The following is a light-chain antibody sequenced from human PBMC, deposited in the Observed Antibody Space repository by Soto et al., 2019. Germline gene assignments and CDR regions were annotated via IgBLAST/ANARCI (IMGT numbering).Light chain of an antibody. Sequence: QTVVTQDPSLTVSPGWTVTLTCASSTVAVTSGYYPNWFQQKPGQAPRALIYSTNNKHAWTPARFSGSLLGGKAALTLSGVQPEDEAAAHCLMLSGGAWVFGGGNKVTVL. CDR3: LMLSGGAWV. CDR2: STN. V-gene: IGLV7-43*01. J-gene: IGLJ3*02. CDR1: TVAVTSGYY.